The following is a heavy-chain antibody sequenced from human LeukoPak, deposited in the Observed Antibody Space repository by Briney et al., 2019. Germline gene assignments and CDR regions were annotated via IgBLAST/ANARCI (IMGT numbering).Heavy chain of an antibody. CDR1: GYSFTSYW. Sequence: RGESLKISCKGSGYSFTSYWIGRVRQMPGKGLEWMGITYPGDSDTRYSPSFQGQVTISADKSISTAYLQWSSLKASDTAMYYCARWRVDSGSFNFDYWGQGTLVTVSS. CDR3: ARWRVDSGSFNFDY. D-gene: IGHD1-26*01. V-gene: IGHV5-51*01. J-gene: IGHJ4*02. CDR2: TYPGDSDT.